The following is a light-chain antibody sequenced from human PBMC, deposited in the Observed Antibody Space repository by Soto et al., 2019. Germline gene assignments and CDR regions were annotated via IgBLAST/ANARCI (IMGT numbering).Light chain of an antibody. V-gene: IGKV3-15*01. CDR1: QSVSSY. CDR3: QQYKNWPHT. Sequence: EIVLTQSPATLSLSPGERATLSCRASQSVSSYSAWYQQRPGQGPRLLIYGASTRATGIPARFSGSGSGTEFTLTISSLQSEDFAVYYCQQYKNWPHTFGQGTKV. CDR2: GAS. J-gene: IGKJ1*01.